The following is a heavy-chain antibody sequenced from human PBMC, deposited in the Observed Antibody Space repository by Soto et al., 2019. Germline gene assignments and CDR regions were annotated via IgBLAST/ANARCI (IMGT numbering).Heavy chain of an antibody. CDR1: GGSISSGGYY. CDR3: AGGIAAAGTPCMDV. D-gene: IGHD6-13*01. CDR2: IYYSGST. Sequence: QVQLQESGPGLVKPSQTLSLTCTVSGGSISSGGYYWSWIRQHPGKGLEWIGYIYYSGSTYYNPSLKSRVTISVDTSKNQFSLKLSSVTAADTAVYYCAGGIAAAGTPCMDVWGQGTTVTVSS. V-gene: IGHV4-31*03. J-gene: IGHJ6*02.